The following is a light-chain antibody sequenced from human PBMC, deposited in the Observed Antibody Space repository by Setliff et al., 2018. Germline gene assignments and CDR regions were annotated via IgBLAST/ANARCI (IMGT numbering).Light chain of an antibody. V-gene: IGLV2-14*01. Sequence: QSVLTQPASVSGSPGQSITISCAGTSSDVGAYSHVSWYQQYPGKAPKLMISEVSNRPSGVSYRFSGSKSGNTASLTTSGLQAEDEADYYCMSYTTIRTYVFGTGTKVTV. CDR2: EVS. CDR1: SSDVGAYSH. J-gene: IGLJ1*01. CDR3: MSYTTIRTYV.